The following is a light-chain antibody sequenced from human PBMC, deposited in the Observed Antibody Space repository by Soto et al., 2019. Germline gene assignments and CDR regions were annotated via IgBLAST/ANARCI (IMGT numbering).Light chain of an antibody. CDR3: QQYVTSSPRT. CDR2: GAS. Sequence: ENVLTQSPGTLSWAPGERATLSCRASQSVSSRYLAWYQQQPGQAPRLLIYGASSRATGIPDRFSGSGSGTDFTLTISRLEPEDFAVYYCQQYVTSSPRTFGQGTKVDIK. CDR1: QSVSSRY. V-gene: IGKV3-20*01. J-gene: IGKJ1*01.